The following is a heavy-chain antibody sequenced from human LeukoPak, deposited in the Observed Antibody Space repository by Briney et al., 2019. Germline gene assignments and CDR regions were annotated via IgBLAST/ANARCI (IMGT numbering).Heavy chain of an antibody. CDR2: IIPIFGTA. Sequence: GASVKVSCKASGGTFSSYAISWVRQAPGQGLEWMGGIIPIFGTANYAQKFQGRVTITADESTSTAYMELSSLRSEDTAVYYCARDGSRWVVITYNWFDPWGQGTLVTVPS. CDR3: ARDGSRWVVITYNWFDP. J-gene: IGHJ5*02. V-gene: IGHV1-69*01. CDR1: GGTFSSYA. D-gene: IGHD3-22*01.